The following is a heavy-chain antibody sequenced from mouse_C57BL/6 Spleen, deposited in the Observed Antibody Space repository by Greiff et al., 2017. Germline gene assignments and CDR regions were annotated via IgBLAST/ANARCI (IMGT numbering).Heavy chain of an antibody. V-gene: IGHV1-5*01. CDR2: IYPGNSDT. Sequence: EVQLKESGTVLARPGASVKMSCKTSGYTFTSYWMHWVKQRPGQGLEWIGAIYPGNSDTSYNQKFKGKAKLTAVTSASTAYMELSSLTNEDSAVYYCTPIYGSKRDYAMDYWGQGTSVTVSS. J-gene: IGHJ4*01. CDR3: TPIYGSKRDYAMDY. CDR1: GYTFTSYW. D-gene: IGHD1-1*01.